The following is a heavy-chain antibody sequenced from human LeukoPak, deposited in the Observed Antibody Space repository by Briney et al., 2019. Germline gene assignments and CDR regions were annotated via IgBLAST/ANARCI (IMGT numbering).Heavy chain of an antibody. CDR1: GGSFRGYY. Sequence: SETLSLTCAGYGGSFRGYYWGWVRPPPGKGLEWIGEINHSGSTNYNPSLKSRVTISVDTSKNQFSLKLSSVTAADTAVYYCARLLWFPYWGQGTLVTVSS. CDR3: ARLLWFPY. D-gene: IGHD3-10*01. J-gene: IGHJ4*02. CDR2: INHSGST. V-gene: IGHV4-34*01.